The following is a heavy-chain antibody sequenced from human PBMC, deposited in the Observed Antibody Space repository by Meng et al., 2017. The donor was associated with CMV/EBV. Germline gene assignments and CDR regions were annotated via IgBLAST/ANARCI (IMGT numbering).Heavy chain of an antibody. CDR2: IKSKTDGGTT. J-gene: IGHJ3*02. D-gene: IGHD1-26*01. V-gene: IGHV3-15*01. Sequence: GGSLRLSCAASGFTFSNAWMSWVRQAPGKGLEWVGRIKSKTDGGTTDYAAPVKGRFTISRDDSKNTLYLQMNSLKTEDTAVYYCTFFGALPQGALFDIWGQGTMVTVSS. CDR1: GFTFSNAW. CDR3: TFFGALPQGALFDI.